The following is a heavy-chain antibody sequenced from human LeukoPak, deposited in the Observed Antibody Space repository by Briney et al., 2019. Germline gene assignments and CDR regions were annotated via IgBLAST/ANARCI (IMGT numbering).Heavy chain of an antibody. V-gene: IGHV3-74*01. Sequence: QPGGSLRLSCAASGFTFSSSWMYWVRQAPGKGLVWVSRINSDESITTYADSVKGRFTISRDNAKNTLYLRMNSLRAEDTAVYYCARGLVPGFLDYWGQGTPVTVSS. D-gene: IGHD4-11*01. CDR2: INSDESIT. J-gene: IGHJ4*02. CDR1: GFTFSSSW. CDR3: ARGLVPGFLDY.